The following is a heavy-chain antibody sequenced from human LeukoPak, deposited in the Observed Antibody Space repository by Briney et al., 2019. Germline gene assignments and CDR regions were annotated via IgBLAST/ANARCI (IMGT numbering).Heavy chain of an antibody. V-gene: IGHV3-23*01. Sequence: GGSLRLSCAASGFTFSSYAMSWVRQAPGKGLEWVSVISGSGSRTYYADSVKGRFTISRDNSKNTLYLQMNSLRAEDTVVYYCAKAVDVSGSYGYFDYWGQGTLVTVSS. CDR3: AKAVDVSGSYGYFDY. CDR1: GFTFSSYA. D-gene: IGHD3-10*01. J-gene: IGHJ4*02. CDR2: ISGSGSRT.